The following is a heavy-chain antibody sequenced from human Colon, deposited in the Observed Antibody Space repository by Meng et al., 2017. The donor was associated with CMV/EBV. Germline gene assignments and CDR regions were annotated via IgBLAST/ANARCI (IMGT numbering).Heavy chain of an antibody. CDR2: INHSGST. CDR3: ARGLYGSGRHQIDY. J-gene: IGHJ4*02. Sequence: QRPLRQWGAGLLKPSEPLSLTGAVYGGSFSGYYWSWIRQPPGKGLEWIGEINHSGSTNYNPSLKSRVTISVDTSKNQFSLKLSSVTAADTAVYYCARGLYGSGRHQIDYWGQGTLVTVSS. D-gene: IGHD3-10*01. CDR1: GGSFSGYY. V-gene: IGHV4-34*01.